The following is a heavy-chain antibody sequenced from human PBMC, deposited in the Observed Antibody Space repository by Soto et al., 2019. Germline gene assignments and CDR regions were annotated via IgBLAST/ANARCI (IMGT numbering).Heavy chain of an antibody. CDR2: IWYDGRTT. J-gene: IGHJ4*02. CDR1: GFTFISYG. D-gene: IGHD3-22*01. V-gene: IGHV3-33*06. Sequence: PGGSLRRSCAASGFTFISYGMRWVRQAPGKGLEWVAVIWYDGRTTYYADSVKGRFTISRDNSNNTLFLQMNSLRAEDTAVYYYAKSRYSDSSGDFYDYWGQGTLVTVSS. CDR3: AKSRYSDSSGDFYDY.